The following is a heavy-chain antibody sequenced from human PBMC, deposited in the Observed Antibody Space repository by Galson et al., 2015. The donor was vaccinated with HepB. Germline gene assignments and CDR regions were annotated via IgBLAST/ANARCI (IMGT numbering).Heavy chain of an antibody. CDR3: AHRPGDSSSWYYFDY. Sequence: PALVKPTQTLTLTCTFSGFSLSTSGVGVGWIRQPPGKALEWLALIYWDDDKRYSPSLKSRLTITKDTSKNQVVLTMTNMDPVDTATYYCAHRPGDSSSWYYFDYWGQGTLVTVSS. J-gene: IGHJ4*02. CDR1: GFSLSTSGVG. V-gene: IGHV2-5*02. CDR2: IYWDDDK. D-gene: IGHD6-13*01.